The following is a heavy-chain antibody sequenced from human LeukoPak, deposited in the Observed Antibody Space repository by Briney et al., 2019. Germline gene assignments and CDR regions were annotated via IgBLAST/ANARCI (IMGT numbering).Heavy chain of an antibody. CDR3: ARECAPHHYDFWSGYSDY. CDR2: INPNSGGT. J-gene: IGHJ4*02. Sequence: ASVKVSCKASGYTFTGYYMHWVRQAPGQGLEWMGWINPNSGGTNYAQKFQGRVIMTRDTSISTAYMELSRLRSDDTAVYYCARECAPHHYDFWSGYSDYWGQGTLVTVSS. V-gene: IGHV1-2*02. CDR1: GYTFTGYY. D-gene: IGHD3-3*01.